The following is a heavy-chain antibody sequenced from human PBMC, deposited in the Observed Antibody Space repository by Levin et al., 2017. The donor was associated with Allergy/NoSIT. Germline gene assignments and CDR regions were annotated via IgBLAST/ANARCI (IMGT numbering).Heavy chain of an antibody. CDR2: ITSSGVTM. Sequence: LSLTCAASGFSFISPSMNWVRQAPGKGLEWVSYITSSGVTMYAGSVEGRFTISRDNAKNSVHLAMSSLRAEDTAIYYCTRDAWGSYNFWFDLWGQGTLVTVSS. D-gene: IGHD3-16*01. J-gene: IGHJ5*02. CDR3: TRDAWGSYNFWFDL. CDR1: GFSFISPS. V-gene: IGHV3-48*01.